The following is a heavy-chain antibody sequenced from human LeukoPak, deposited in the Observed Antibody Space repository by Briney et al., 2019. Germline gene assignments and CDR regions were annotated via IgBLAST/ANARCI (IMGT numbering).Heavy chain of an antibody. J-gene: IGHJ4*02. Sequence: PGGSLRLSCAASGFTFSSYSMHWVRQAPGKGLVWVSRINTDGSVTTYADSVKGRFTISRDNAKNTLYLQMNSLRAEDTAVYYCARLRGYYFDYWGQGTLVTVSS. CDR3: ARLRGYYFDY. D-gene: IGHD3-10*01. V-gene: IGHV3-74*01. CDR1: GFTFSSYS. CDR2: INTDGSVT.